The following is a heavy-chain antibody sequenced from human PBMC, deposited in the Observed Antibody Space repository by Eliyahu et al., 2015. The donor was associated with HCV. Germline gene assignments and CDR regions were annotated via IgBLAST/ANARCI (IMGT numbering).Heavy chain of an antibody. D-gene: IGHD3-3*01. J-gene: IGHJ5*02. CDR1: GFTFRSYG. CDR3: ARDPYITIFGVASGFDP. Sequence: QVQLVESGGGVVQPGRSLRLSCAASGFTFRSYGMHWVRQAPGKGLEWVAVIWYDGSNKYYADSVKGRFTISRDNSKNTLYLQMNSLRAEDTAVYYCARDPYITIFGVASGFDPWGQGTLVTVSS. V-gene: IGHV3-33*01. CDR2: IWYDGSNK.